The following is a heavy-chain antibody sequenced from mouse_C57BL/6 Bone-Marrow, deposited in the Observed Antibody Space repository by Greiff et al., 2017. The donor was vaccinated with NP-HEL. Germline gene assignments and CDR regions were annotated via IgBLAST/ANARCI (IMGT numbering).Heavy chain of an antibody. J-gene: IGHJ3*01. CDR2: INPGSGGT. Sequence: VKLQESGAELVRPGTSVKVSCKASGYAFTNYLIEWVKQRPGQGLEWIGVINPGSGGTNYNEKFKGKATLTADKSSSTAYMQLSSLTSEDSAVYFCAIYSNYAAYWGQGTLVTVSA. V-gene: IGHV1-54*01. CDR1: GYAFTNYL. CDR3: AIYSNYAAY. D-gene: IGHD2-5*01.